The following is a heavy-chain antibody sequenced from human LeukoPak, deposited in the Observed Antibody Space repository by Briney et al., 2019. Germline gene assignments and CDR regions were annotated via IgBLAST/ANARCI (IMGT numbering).Heavy chain of an antibody. D-gene: IGHD6-19*01. CDR1: GFPFSDYS. J-gene: IGHJ4*02. CDR3: ATGLVAVAGPDIDS. CDR2: ISISSSFI. Sequence: GGSLRLSCAASGFPFSDYSMNWVRQAPGRGLEWVSSISISSSFIYYSDSVRGRFSISRDNAKNALYLQMNSLRGEDTAFYYCATGLVAVAGPDIDSWGQGTLVTVSS. V-gene: IGHV3-21*01.